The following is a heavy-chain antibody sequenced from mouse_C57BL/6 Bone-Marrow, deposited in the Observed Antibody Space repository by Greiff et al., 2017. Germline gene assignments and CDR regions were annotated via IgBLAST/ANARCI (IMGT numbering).Heavy chain of an antibody. CDR1: GYAFSSSW. Sequence: QVQLQQSGPELVKPGASVKISCKASGYAFSSSWMNWVKQRPGKGLEWIGRIYPGDGDTNYNGKFKGKATLTADKSSSTAYMQLSSLTSEDSAVYFCARGYYGSHWYFDVWGTGTTVTVSS. CDR2: IYPGDGDT. D-gene: IGHD1-1*01. J-gene: IGHJ1*03. V-gene: IGHV1-82*01. CDR3: ARGYYGSHWYFDV.